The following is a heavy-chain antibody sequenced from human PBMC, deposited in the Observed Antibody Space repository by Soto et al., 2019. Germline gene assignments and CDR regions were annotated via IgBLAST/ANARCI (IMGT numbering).Heavy chain of an antibody. V-gene: IGHV4-59*01. D-gene: IGHD3-10*01. Sequence: SETLSLTCTVSGGSISSYYWSWIRQPPGKGLEWIGYIYYSGSTNYNPSLKSRVTISVDASKNQFSLKLSSVTAADTAVYYCARVGSSGPSDYWGQGTLVTVSS. CDR1: GGSISSYY. J-gene: IGHJ4*02. CDR3: ARVGSSGPSDY. CDR2: IYYSGST.